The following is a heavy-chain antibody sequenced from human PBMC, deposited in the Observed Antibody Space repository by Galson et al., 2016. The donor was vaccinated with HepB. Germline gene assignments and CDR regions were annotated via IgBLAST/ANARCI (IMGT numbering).Heavy chain of an antibody. V-gene: IGHV3-23*01. CDR3: AKDWSTTTCVQGCLDV. CDR2: INNNDDST. Sequence: SLRLSCAASGVTFSNYAMTWVRQAPGKGLEWISTINNNDDSTYYADSVQGRFTISRDKSKNTLFLQMNSLRAEDTAVYYCAKDWSTTTCVQGCLDVWGQGTTVTVSS. CDR1: GVTFSNYA. J-gene: IGHJ6*02. D-gene: IGHD3-10*02.